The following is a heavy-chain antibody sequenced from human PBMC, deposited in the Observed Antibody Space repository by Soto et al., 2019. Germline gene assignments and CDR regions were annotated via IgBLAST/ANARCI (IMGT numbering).Heavy chain of an antibody. CDR1: GGSFSGYY. Sequence: SETLSLTCAVYGGSFSGYYWSWIRPPPGKGLEWIGEINHSGSTNYNPSLKSRVTISVDTSKNQFSLKLSSVTAADTAVYYCEREPYYRGPSWFDPWGQGTLVTVSS. CDR2: INHSGST. V-gene: IGHV4-34*01. D-gene: IGHD1-26*01. CDR3: EREPYYRGPSWFDP. J-gene: IGHJ5*02.